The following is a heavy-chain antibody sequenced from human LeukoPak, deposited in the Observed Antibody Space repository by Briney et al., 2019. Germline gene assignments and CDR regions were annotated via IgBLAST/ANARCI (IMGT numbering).Heavy chain of an antibody. CDR3: ARDSIYCSGGSCYETSPDY. V-gene: IGHV1-2*02. CDR1: GYTFTGYY. Sequence: GASVKVSCKASGYTFTGYYMHWVRQAPGQGLEWMGWINPNSGGTNYAQKFQGRVTMTRDTSISTAYMELSRLRSDDTAVYYCARDSIYCSGGSCYETSPDYWGQGTLVTVSS. J-gene: IGHJ4*02. CDR2: INPNSGGT. D-gene: IGHD2-15*01.